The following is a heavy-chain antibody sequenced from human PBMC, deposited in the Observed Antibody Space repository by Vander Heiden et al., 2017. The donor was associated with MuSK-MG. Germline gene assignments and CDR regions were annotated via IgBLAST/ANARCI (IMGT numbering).Heavy chain of an antibody. D-gene: IGHD5-12*01. CDR3: AKGENGYKDF. CDR1: GFTFSSFA. CDR2: IRGGGGST. V-gene: IGHV3-23*04. J-gene: IGHJ4*02. Sequence: EVQLVESGGGLVQPGGSLRLSCAASGFTFSSFAMYWVRRAPGKGLEWVSSIRGGGGSTHHADSVKGRFTISRDNSKNTVSLQMNSLRAEDTGICYCAKGENGYKDFWGQGTLVTVAS.